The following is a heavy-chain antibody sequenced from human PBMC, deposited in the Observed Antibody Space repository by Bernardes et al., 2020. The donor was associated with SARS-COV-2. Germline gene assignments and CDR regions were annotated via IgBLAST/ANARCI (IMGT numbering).Heavy chain of an antibody. CDR2: ISISSSYT. V-gene: IGHV3-11*05. J-gene: IGHJ6*03. CDR3: ARDHKAAGFYMDV. D-gene: IGHD2-15*01. CDR1: GFTFSDHY. Sequence: GGSLRLSCAASGFTFSDHYMTWIRQAPGKGLECVSYISISSSYTNYADSVKGRFTISRDDAKNSLYLQMNSLRAEDTAVYYCARDHKAAGFYMDVWGKGTTVTVSS.